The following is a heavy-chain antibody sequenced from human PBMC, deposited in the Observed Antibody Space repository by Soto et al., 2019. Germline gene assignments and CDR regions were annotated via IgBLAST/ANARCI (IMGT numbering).Heavy chain of an antibody. CDR3: ARDGGGFDY. V-gene: IGHV1-18*01. CDR2: VSAYNGNT. D-gene: IGHD3-16*01. Sequence: QVQLVQSGAEVKKPGASVKVSCKSSGYTFTSYDITWVRQAPGQGLEWMGWVSAYNGNTNYAQKFQGRVSMTKDTSTSTVYMELRSLRSDDTAMYYCARDGGGFDYWGQGTLVTVSS. CDR1: GYTFTSYD. J-gene: IGHJ4*02.